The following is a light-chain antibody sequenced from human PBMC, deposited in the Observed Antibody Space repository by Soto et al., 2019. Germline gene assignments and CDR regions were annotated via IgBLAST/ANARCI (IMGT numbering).Light chain of an antibody. CDR2: EVS. CDR3: TSYTSSNTIV. J-gene: IGLJ7*01. CDR1: SSDVGNFNR. V-gene: IGLV2-18*02. Sequence: QSALTQPPSVSGSPGQSVAISCTGTSSDVGNFNRVSWYQQPPGTAPKLVIFEVSSRPSGVPDRFSGSKSGNTASLTISGLQAEDEADYYCTSYTSSNTIVFGGGTQLPVL.